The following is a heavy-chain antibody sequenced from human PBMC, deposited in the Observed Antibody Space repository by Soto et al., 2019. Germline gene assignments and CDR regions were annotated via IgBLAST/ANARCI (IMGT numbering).Heavy chain of an antibody. CDR3: ARDLVQGYSSSWYAYYYYGMDV. D-gene: IGHD6-13*01. Sequence: PGGSLRLSCAASGFPFSSYEMHWVRQGPGKGQEWVSYISSSRSTIYYADSVKGRFTSSRSNPKNSLYLQITSLSTEDTAVYYCARDLVQGYSSSWYAYYYYGMDVWGQGTTVTVSS. CDR1: GFPFSSYE. CDR2: ISSSRSTI. J-gene: IGHJ6*02. V-gene: IGHV3-48*03.